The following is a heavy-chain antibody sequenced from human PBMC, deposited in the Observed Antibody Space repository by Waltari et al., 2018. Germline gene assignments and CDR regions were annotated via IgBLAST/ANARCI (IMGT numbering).Heavy chain of an antibody. CDR2: INSASRVI. D-gene: IGHD2-21*02. CDR3: TRGLQFAFDF. J-gene: IGHJ3*01. CDR1: GFNFTIYT. V-gene: IGHV3-48*01. Sequence: EVLLVESGGGLVQPGGSLRLSCTASGFNFTIYTMNWVRQTPGEGLRGVAYINSASRVILYADSVRGRFTISRDNAKNSLFLQMNNLRVEDTALYYCTRGLQFAFDFWGQGTMVSVSS.